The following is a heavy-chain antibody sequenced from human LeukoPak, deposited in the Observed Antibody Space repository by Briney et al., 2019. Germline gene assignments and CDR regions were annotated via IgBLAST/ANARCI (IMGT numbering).Heavy chain of an antibody. J-gene: IGHJ4*02. D-gene: IGHD3-3*01. CDR2: IYYSGST. CDR3: ARVSGHGNDY. Sequence: PSETLSLTCTVSGGSISSSSYYWGWIRQPPGKGLEWIGSIYYSGSTYYNPSLKSRVTISVDTSKNQFSLKLTSVTAADTVVYYCARVSGHGNDYWGQGTLVTVSS. V-gene: IGHV4-39*07. CDR1: GGSISSSSYY.